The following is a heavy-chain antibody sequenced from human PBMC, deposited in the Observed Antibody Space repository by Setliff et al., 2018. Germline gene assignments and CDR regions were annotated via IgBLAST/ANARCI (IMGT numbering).Heavy chain of an antibody. CDR1: CGSFSDYY. J-gene: IGHJ4*02. V-gene: IGHV4-34*01. CDR2: INHSGST. CDR3: ARGGTYRYFDY. Sequence: SETLSLTCGASCGSFSDYYGSSIRQTPGKGLEWIGEINHSGSTKCNPSLESRVTLSVDTPKNQFSLELTSVTAADTAVYYCARGGTYRYFDYWDQGTLVTVSS.